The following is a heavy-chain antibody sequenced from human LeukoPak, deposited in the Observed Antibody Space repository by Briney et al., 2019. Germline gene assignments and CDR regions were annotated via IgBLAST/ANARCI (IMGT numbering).Heavy chain of an antibody. Sequence: ASVKVSCKASGYTFTNFALNWVRQAPGQGLEWMGWINTNTGIPLYARGFTGRFVFSLDTSVSTAFLQIGSLQAEDTAVYYCARVRLGGYRPHYDAFDIWGQGTMVTVSS. CDR2: INTNTGIP. V-gene: IGHV7-4-1*01. CDR1: GYTFTNFA. D-gene: IGHD5-18*01. J-gene: IGHJ3*02. CDR3: ARVRLGGYRPHYDAFDI.